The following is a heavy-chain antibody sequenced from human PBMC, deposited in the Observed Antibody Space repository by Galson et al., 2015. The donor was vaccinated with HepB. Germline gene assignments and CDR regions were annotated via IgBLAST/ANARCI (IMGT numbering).Heavy chain of an antibody. D-gene: IGHD2-21*02. J-gene: IGHJ4*02. Sequence: SLRLSCAASGFTFSDYWMSWVRQPPGKGLEWVADIKQDGSKKYYVDSVKGRFTISRDNAENSLYLQMNSLRAEDTAVYYCVRDDCGSDRCTTAFDYWGQGTLITVSS. V-gene: IGHV3-7*05. CDR3: VRDDCGSDRCTTAFDY. CDR1: GFTFSDYW. CDR2: IKQDGSKK.